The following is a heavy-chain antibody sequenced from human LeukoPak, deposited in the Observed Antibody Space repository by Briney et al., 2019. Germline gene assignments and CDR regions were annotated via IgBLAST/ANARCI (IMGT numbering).Heavy chain of an antibody. J-gene: IGHJ4*02. CDR3: ARDLKVLGSIAVADNYFDY. V-gene: IGHV1-2*02. Sequence: ASVKVSCKASGYTFTGYYMHWVRQAPGQGLEWMGWINPDNGGTNYAQKFQGRVTMTRDMSISTAYMELSRLRSDDTAVYYCARDLKVLGSIAVADNYFDYWGQGTLVTVSS. CDR2: INPDNGGT. CDR1: GYTFTGYY. D-gene: IGHD6-19*01.